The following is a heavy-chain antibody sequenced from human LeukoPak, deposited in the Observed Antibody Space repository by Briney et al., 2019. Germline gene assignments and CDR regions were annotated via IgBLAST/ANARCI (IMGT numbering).Heavy chain of an antibody. D-gene: IGHD2-15*01. CDR1: GGSISTSTYY. CDR3: ARRPPGGWFDP. CDR2: IYYSGST. Sequence: ETLSLTCTVSGGSISTSTYYWGWIREPPGKGLEWIGTIYYSGSTYYNPSLKSRVTISVDTSKNQFSLKLSSVTAADTAVYYCARRPPGGWFDPWGQGTLVTVSS. V-gene: IGHV4-39*01. J-gene: IGHJ5*02.